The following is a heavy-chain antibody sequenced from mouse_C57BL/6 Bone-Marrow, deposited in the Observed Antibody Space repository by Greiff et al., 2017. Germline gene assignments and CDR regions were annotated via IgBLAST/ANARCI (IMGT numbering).Heavy chain of an antibody. J-gene: IGHJ2*01. CDR2: INPSSGYT. V-gene: IGHV1-7*01. Sequence: VQLQQSGAELAKPGASVKLSCKASGYTFTSYWMHWVKQRPGQGLEWIGNINPSSGYTKYNQKFKGKATLTADKSSSTAYMQLSRLPYEDSAVYYCARTYYYYYGKGYWGQGTTLTVSS. CDR1: GYTFTSYW. CDR3: ARTYYYYYGKGY. D-gene: IGHD1-1*01.